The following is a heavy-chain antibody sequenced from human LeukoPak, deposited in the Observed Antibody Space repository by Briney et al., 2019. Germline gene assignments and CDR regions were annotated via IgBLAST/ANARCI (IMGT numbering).Heavy chain of an antibody. CDR1: GGSSSVYY. D-gene: IGHD2-15*01. CDR2: INHSGST. J-gene: IGHJ4*02. V-gene: IGHV4-34*01. CDR3: ARGHPVVAATHWDY. Sequence: SETLSLTCAVYGGSSSVYYWSWIRQPPGKGLEWIGEINHSGSTNYSPSLKSRVTISVDTSKNQFSLKLSSVTAADTAVYYCARGHPVVAATHWDYWGQGTLVTVSS.